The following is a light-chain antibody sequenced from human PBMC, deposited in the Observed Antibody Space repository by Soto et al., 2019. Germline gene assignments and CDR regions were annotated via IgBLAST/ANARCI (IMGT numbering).Light chain of an antibody. CDR3: LLYYDGGVL. CDR2: STD. V-gene: IGLV7-43*01. J-gene: IGLJ2*01. Sequence: QTVVTQEPSLTVSPGGTVTLTCASSTGAVTSGHSTNWLQQKPGQAPRALIYSTDVKHTWTPARFSGSLLGGKAALTLSSVRPEDEADYYCLLYYDGGVLFGGGTKLTVL. CDR1: TGAVTSGHS.